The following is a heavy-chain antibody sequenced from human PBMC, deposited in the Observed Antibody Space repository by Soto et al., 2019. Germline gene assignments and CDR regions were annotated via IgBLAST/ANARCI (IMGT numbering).Heavy chain of an antibody. D-gene: IGHD1-26*01. CDR3: AKVGGGSLSYYFDS. CDR1: GFIFDTYA. Sequence: GGSLRLSCAASGFIFDTYAMSWVRQAPGKGLEWVSDIGGSGGPTHYADSVKGRFTISRDNSKNTLHLQMHSLRAEDTALYFCAKVGGGSLSYYFDSWGQGTLVTVSS. J-gene: IGHJ4*02. V-gene: IGHV3-23*01. CDR2: IGGSGGPT.